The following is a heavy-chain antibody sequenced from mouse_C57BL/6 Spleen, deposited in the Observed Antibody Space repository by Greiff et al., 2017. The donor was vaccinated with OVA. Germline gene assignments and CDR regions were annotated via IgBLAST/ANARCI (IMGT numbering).Heavy chain of an antibody. CDR2: INTNNGGT. V-gene: IGHV1-26*01. J-gene: IGHJ4*01. D-gene: IGHD1-3*01. Sequence: EVQLQQSGPELVKPGASVKISCQASGFTFTDYYMNWVKQSHGKSLEWIGDINTNNGGTSYNQKFKGKATLTVDKSSSTAYMEISSLRSEDTAVYYCATEDNNAMDYWGQGTSVTVSS. CDR3: ATEDNNAMDY. CDR1: GFTFTDYY.